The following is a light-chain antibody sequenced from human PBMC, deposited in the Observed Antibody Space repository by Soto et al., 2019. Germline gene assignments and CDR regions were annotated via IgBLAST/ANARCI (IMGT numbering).Light chain of an antibody. J-gene: IGKJ1*01. CDR2: KAS. V-gene: IGKV1-5*03. CDR3: EQYNSS. Sequence: DIQMTQSPSTLPASVGDRVTITGRASQSISSWLAWYQQKPGEAPKLLIYKASSLESGVPSRFSGSGSGTEITLTISGLQPDDFATYYCEQYNSSFGQGTKVDIK. CDR1: QSISSW.